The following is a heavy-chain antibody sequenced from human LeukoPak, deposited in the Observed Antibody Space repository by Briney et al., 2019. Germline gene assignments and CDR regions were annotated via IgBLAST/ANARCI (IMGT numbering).Heavy chain of an antibody. CDR2: INHSGST. V-gene: IGHV4-34*01. J-gene: IGHJ1*01. D-gene: IGHD6-13*01. CDR1: GGSFSGYY. CDR3: ARAPRIAAAGKYFQY. Sequence: SETLSLTCAVYGGSFSGYYWSWIRQPPGKGLEWIGEINHSGSTNYNPSLKSRVTISVDTSKNQFSLKLSSVTAADTAVYYCARAPRIAAAGKYFQYWGQGTLVTVSS.